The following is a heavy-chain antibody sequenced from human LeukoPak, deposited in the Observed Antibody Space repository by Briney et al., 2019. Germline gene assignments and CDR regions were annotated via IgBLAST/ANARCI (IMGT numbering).Heavy chain of an antibody. Sequence: ALVKVSCKASGYTFTSYYMHWVRQAPGQGLEWMGIINPSGGSTSYAQKFQGRVTMTRDTSTGTVYMELSSLRSEDTAVYYCARLGSFWSGYYYYYGMDVWGQGTTVTVSS. J-gene: IGHJ6*02. CDR3: ARLGSFWSGYYYYYGMDV. D-gene: IGHD3-3*01. CDR1: GYTFTSYY. CDR2: INPSGGST. V-gene: IGHV1-46*01.